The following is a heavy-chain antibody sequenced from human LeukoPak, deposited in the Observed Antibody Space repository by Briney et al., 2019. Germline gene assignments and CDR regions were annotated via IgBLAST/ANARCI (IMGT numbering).Heavy chain of an antibody. CDR1: GFTFSSYS. CDR2: ISSSSSYI. CDR3: ARSHDHLWGNYPDY. D-gene: IGHD3-16*02. J-gene: IGHJ4*02. Sequence: GGSLRLSCAASGFTFSSYSMNWVRQAPGKGLEWVSSISSSSSYIYYADSVKGRFTISRDNAKNSLYPQMNSLRAEDTAVYYCARSHDHLWGNYPDYWGQGTLVTVSS. V-gene: IGHV3-21*01.